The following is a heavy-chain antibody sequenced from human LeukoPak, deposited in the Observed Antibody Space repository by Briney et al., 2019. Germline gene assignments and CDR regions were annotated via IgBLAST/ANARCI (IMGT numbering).Heavy chain of an antibody. CDR3: AREVDYGDYLDAFDI. CDR1: GGSVSSGSYY. V-gene: IGHV4-61*01. J-gene: IGHJ3*02. D-gene: IGHD4-17*01. CDR2: IYYSGST. Sequence: SETLSLTCTVSGGSVSSGSYYWSWIRQPPGTGLEWIGYIYYSGSTNYNPSLNSRVTISVDTSKNQFSLKLSSGTAADTAVYYCAREVDYGDYLDAFDIWGQGTMVTVSS.